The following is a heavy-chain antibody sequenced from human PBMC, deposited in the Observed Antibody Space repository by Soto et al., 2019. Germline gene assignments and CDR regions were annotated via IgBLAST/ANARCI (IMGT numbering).Heavy chain of an antibody. CDR1: GGSISSGGYY. Sequence: QVQLQESGPGLVKPSQTLSLTCTVSGGSISSGGYYWSWIRQHPGKGLEWIGYIYYSGSSYYNPSHKCRVTISVDTSKNQFSLKLSSVTAADTAVYYCAREPWYSSSLYFDYWGQGTLVTVSS. D-gene: IGHD6-6*01. CDR2: IYYSGSS. CDR3: AREPWYSSSLYFDY. V-gene: IGHV4-31*03. J-gene: IGHJ4*02.